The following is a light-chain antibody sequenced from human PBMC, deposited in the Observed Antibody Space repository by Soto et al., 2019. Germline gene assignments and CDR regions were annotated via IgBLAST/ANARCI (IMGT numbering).Light chain of an antibody. CDR1: QSFRGL. CDR3: QQRSMWPLT. J-gene: IGKJ5*01. Sequence: EVVLTQSPVTLSLSPGERATFSCSASQSFRGLLAWYQQKPGQAPRLLIYDAYNRATGIPPRFSGSGSGTDFTLTISSLEPEDFAVYYCQQRSMWPLTFGQGTRLEIK. V-gene: IGKV3-11*01. CDR2: DAY.